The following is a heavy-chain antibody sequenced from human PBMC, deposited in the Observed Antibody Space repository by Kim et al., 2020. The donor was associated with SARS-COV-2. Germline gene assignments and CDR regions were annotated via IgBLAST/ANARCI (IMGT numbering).Heavy chain of an antibody. Sequence: GVSLRLSCAASGFTFSDYYMSWIRQAPGKGLEWVSYISSSGSTIYYADSVKGRFTISRDNAKNSLYLQMNSLRAEDTAVYYCARDRMYYYDSSGYYPIEYYYYYGMDVWGQGTTVTVSS. CDR2: ISSSGSTI. CDR1: GFTFSDYY. J-gene: IGHJ6*02. D-gene: IGHD3-22*01. V-gene: IGHV3-11*04. CDR3: ARDRMYYYDSSGYYPIEYYYYYGMDV.